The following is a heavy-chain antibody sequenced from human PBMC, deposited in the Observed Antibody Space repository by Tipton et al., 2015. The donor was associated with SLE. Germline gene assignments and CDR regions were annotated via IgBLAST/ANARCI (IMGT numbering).Heavy chain of an antibody. J-gene: IGHJ4*02. CDR2: INHSGST. D-gene: IGHD3-22*01. V-gene: IGHV4-34*01. CDR3: ARGDSPLKRGGYNY. CDR1: GGSFSGYY. Sequence: TLSLTCAVYGGSFSGYYWSWIRQPPGKGLEWIGEINHSGSTNYNPSLKSRVTISVDTSKNQFSLKLSSVTAADTAVYYCARGDSPLKRGGYNYWGQGPLVTVSS.